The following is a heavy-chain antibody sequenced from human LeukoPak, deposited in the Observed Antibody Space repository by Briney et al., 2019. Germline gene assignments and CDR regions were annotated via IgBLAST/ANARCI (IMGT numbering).Heavy chain of an antibody. Sequence: PSETLSLTCTVSGGSISSGDYYWSWIRQPPGKGLEWIGYIYYSGSTYYNPSLKSRVTISVDTSKNQFSLKLSSVTAADTAVYYCARGGSHDYGDYVYSYWGQGTLVTVSS. V-gene: IGHV4-30-4*01. J-gene: IGHJ4*02. CDR1: GGSISSGDYY. CDR2: IYYSGST. CDR3: ARGGSHDYGDYVYSY. D-gene: IGHD4-17*01.